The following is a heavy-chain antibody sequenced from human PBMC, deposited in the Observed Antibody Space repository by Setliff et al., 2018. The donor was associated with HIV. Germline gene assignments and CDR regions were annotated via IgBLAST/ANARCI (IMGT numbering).Heavy chain of an antibody. Sequence: SETLSLTCAVYGGSFSGYYWSWIRQPPGKGLEWIGEIDHRGSTNYNPSPTSRVTIAVDTSKNQLSLNLNSVTPAATDVYYCARGPQLQRRVKDSCEVWGQGTMVAVSS. CDR3: ARGPQLQRRVKDSCEV. J-gene: IGHJ3*01. CDR2: IDHRGST. D-gene: IGHD1-1*01. V-gene: IGHV4-34*01. CDR1: GGSFSGYY.